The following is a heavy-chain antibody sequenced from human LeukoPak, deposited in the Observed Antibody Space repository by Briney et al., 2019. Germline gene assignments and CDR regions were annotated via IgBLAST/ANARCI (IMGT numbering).Heavy chain of an antibody. CDR2: ISGSGGST. V-gene: IGHV3-23*01. CDR1: GFMFSSYA. Sequence: GGSLRLSCAASGFMFSSYAMSWVRQAPGKGLEWVSAISGSGGSTYYADSVKGRFTISRDNSKNTLYLQMNSLRAEDTAVYYCAKVWVISYYGSGSSIDYWGQGTLVTVSS. CDR3: AKVWVISYYGSGSSIDY. J-gene: IGHJ4*02. D-gene: IGHD3-10*01.